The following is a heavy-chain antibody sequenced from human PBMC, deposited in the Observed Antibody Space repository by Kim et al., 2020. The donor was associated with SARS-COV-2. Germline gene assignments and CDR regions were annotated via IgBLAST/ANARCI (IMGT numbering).Heavy chain of an antibody. V-gene: IGHV3-11*01. Sequence: DSVTGRFTISRDNAKNSLYLKMTSLRAGDTAVYYCASSRYSSSPSPFDYWGQGTLVTVSS. J-gene: IGHJ4*02. D-gene: IGHD6-13*01. CDR3: ASSRYSSSPSPFDY.